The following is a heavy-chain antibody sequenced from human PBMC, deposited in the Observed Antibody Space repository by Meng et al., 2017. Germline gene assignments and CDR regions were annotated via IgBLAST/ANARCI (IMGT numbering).Heavy chain of an antibody. D-gene: IGHD5-24*01. CDR2: IYYSGST. Sequence: SETLSLTCTVSGGSISSSSYYWGWIRQPPGKGLEWIGSIYYSGSTYYNPSLKSRVTISVDTSKNQFSLKLSSVTAADTAVYYCARDPEVEMATIGAGAFDIWGQGTMVTVSS. CDR3: ARDPEVEMATIGAGAFDI. V-gene: IGHV4-39*07. CDR1: GGSISSSSYY. J-gene: IGHJ3*02.